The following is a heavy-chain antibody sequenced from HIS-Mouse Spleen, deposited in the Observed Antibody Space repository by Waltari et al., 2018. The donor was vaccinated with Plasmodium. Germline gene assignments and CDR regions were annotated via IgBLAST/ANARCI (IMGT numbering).Heavy chain of an antibody. Sequence: EVQLVESGGGLVQPGGSLRLSCAASGFTFSSYRLNWVTPAPGKGLEWVSYISSSSSTIYYADSVKGRFTISRDNAKNSLYLQMNSLRAEDTAVYYCARVNSGSYYWFDPWGQGTLVTVSS. CDR2: ISSSSSTI. V-gene: IGHV3-48*01. CDR3: ARVNSGSYYWFDP. D-gene: IGHD1-26*01. J-gene: IGHJ5*02. CDR1: GFTFSSYR.